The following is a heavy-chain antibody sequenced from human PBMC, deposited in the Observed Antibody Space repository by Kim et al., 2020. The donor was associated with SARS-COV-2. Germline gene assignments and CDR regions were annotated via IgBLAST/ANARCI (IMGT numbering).Heavy chain of an antibody. Sequence: ASVKVSCKASGYTFNSYAMHWVRQAPGQRLEWMGWINAGNGNTKYSQKFQGRVTITRDTSASTAYMELSSLRSEDTAVYYCAREKVTYYDILTGYYPLYYFDYWGQGTLVTVSS. J-gene: IGHJ4*02. CDR3: AREKVTYYDILTGYYPLYYFDY. CDR2: INAGNGNT. D-gene: IGHD3-9*01. V-gene: IGHV1-3*01. CDR1: GYTFNSYA.